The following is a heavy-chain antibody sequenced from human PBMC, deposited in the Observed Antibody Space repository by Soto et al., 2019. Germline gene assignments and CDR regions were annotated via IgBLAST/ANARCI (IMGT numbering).Heavy chain of an antibody. D-gene: IGHD6-13*01. CDR3: ARDPYPYRAAAIGYGMDV. CDR2: ISYDGSNK. J-gene: IGHJ6*02. V-gene: IGHV3-30-3*01. Sequence: QVQLVESGGGVVQPGRSLRLSCAASGFTFSSYAMHWVRQAPGKGLEWVAVISYDGSNKYYADSVKGRFTISRDNSKNTLYLQMNSLRAEDTAVYYCARDPYPYRAAAIGYGMDVWGQGTTVTVSS. CDR1: GFTFSSYA.